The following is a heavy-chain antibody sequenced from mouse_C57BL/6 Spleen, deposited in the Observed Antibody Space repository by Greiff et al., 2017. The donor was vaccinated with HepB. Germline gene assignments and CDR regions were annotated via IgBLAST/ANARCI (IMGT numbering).Heavy chain of an antibody. CDR2: IYPGDGDT. Sequence: VKLMESGAELVKPGASVKISCKASGYAFSSYWMNWVKQRPGKGLEWIGQIYPGDGDTNYNGKFKGKATLTADKSSSTAYMQLSSLTSEDSAVYFCARGGDYGFAYWGQGTLVTVSA. D-gene: IGHD2-4*01. V-gene: IGHV1-80*01. CDR1: GYAFSSYW. J-gene: IGHJ3*01. CDR3: ARGGDYGFAY.